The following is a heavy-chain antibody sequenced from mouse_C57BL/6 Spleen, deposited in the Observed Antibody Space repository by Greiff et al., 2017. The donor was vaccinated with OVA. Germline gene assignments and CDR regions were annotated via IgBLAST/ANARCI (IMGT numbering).Heavy chain of an antibody. V-gene: IGHV5-9*01. CDR2: ISGGGGNT. D-gene: IGHD4-1*01. CDR3: ARHKETGSYYYAMDY. Sequence: DVKLVESGGGLVKPGGSLKLSCAASGFTFSSYTMSWVRQTPEKRLEWVATISGGGGNTNYPDSVKGRFTISRDNAKNTLYLQMSSLRSEDTALYYCARHKETGSYYYAMDYWGQGTSVTVSS. J-gene: IGHJ4*01. CDR1: GFTFSSYT.